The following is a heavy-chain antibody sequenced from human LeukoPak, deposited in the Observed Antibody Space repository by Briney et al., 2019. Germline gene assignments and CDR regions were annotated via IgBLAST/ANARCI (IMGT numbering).Heavy chain of an antibody. V-gene: IGHV3-11*04. D-gene: IGHD4/OR15-4a*01. CDR2: IGDSGTPI. Sequence: GGSLRLSCTASGCTFSDHYMSWIRQAPGKGLEWVSYIGDSGTPIYHADSVKGRFTLSRDNAKNSLFLQMDSLRAEDTAVYYCAREHRPSVYGGLDNWGQGTLVTVSS. J-gene: IGHJ4*02. CDR1: GCTFSDHY. CDR3: AREHRPSVYGGLDN.